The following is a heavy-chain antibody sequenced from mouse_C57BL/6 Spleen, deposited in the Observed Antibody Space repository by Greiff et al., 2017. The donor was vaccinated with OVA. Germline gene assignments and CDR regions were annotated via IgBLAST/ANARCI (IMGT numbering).Heavy chain of an antibody. CDR3: ARGGAAQAPWFAY. Sequence: SGPELVKPGASVKISCKASGYTFTDYYINWVKQRPGQGLEWIGWIFPGSGSTYYNEKFKGKATLTVDKSSSTAYMLLSSLTSEDSAVYFCARGGAAQAPWFAYWGQGTLVTVSA. V-gene: IGHV1-75*01. D-gene: IGHD3-2*02. J-gene: IGHJ3*01. CDR1: GYTFTDYY. CDR2: IFPGSGST.